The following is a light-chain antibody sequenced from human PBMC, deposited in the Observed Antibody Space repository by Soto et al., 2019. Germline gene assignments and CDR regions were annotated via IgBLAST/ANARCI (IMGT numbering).Light chain of an antibody. J-gene: IGKJ4*01. CDR2: DAF. Sequence: EIVLTQSPATLSLAPGERATLSCRASQSVSSYLGWYQQKPGQAPRLLIYDAFNRATGLPAWFSGSGSGTDFTLTISSLEPEDFAVYYCQLRSSWPLTFGGGTKVEIK. V-gene: IGKV3-11*01. CDR1: QSVSSY. CDR3: QLRSSWPLT.